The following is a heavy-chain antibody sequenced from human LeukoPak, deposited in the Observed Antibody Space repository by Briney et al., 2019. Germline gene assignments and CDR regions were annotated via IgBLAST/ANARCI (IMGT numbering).Heavy chain of an antibody. Sequence: SETLSLTCTVSGGSISSYYWSWIRPPPGKGLEWIGYIYYSGNTNYNPSLKSRVTISVDTSKNQFSLKLGSVTAADTAVYYCARHVVSFNWFDPWGQGTPVTVSP. CDR1: GGSISSYY. CDR3: ARHVVSFNWFDP. J-gene: IGHJ5*02. D-gene: IGHD2-2*01. V-gene: IGHV4-59*08. CDR2: IYYSGNT.